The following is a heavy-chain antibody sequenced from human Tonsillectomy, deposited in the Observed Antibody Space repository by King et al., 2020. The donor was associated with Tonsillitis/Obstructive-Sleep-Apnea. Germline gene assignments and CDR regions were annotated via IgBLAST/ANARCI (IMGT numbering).Heavy chain of an antibody. CDR2: IYYSGST. Sequence: VQLQESGPGLAKPSETLSLTCTVSGGSISSYYWSWIRQPPGKGLEWIGYIYYSGSTNYNPSLKSRVTISVDTSKNQFSLKLSYVTAADTAVYYCARRQRRYYMDVWGKGTTVTVSS. CDR1: GGSISSYY. J-gene: IGHJ6*03. D-gene: IGHD5-18*01. V-gene: IGHV4-59*08. CDR3: ARRQRRYYMDV.